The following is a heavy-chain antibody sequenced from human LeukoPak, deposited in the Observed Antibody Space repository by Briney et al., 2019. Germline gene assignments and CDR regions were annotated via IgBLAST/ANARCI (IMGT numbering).Heavy chain of an antibody. Sequence: SETLSLTCTVSGGSISSYYWSWIRQPPGKGLEWIGYIYYSGSTNYNPSLKSRVTISVDTSKNQFSLKLSSVTAADTAVYYCARRIAVAGTPFDYWGQGTLVTVSS. CDR2: IYYSGST. D-gene: IGHD6-19*01. V-gene: IGHV4-59*01. CDR1: GGSISSYY. J-gene: IGHJ4*02. CDR3: ARRIAVAGTPFDY.